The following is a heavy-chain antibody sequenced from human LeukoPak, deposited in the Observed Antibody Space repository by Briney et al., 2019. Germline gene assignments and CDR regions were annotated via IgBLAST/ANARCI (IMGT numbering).Heavy chain of an antibody. CDR1: GGSISSGSYY. CDR3: ARWAVTTAASWFDP. Sequence: TSETLSLTCTVSGGSISSGSYYWSWIRQPAGKGLEWIGRIYTSGSTNYNPSLKSRVTISVDTSKNQFSLKLSSVTAADTAVYYCARWAVTTAASWFDPWGQGTLVTVSS. D-gene: IGHD4-17*01. CDR2: IYTSGST. V-gene: IGHV4-61*02. J-gene: IGHJ5*02.